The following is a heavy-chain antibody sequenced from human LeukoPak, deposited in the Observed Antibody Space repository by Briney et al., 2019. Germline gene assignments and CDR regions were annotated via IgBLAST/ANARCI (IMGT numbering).Heavy chain of an antibody. J-gene: IGHJ4*02. CDR1: GYTFTSYG. Sequence: SVKVSCKASGYTFTSYGISWVRQAPGQGLEWMGGIIPIFGTANYAQKFQGRVTITADESTSTAYMELSSLRSEDTAVYYCAREPDFTDHTYYFDYWGQGTLVTVSS. CDR2: IIPIFGTA. CDR3: AREPDFTDHTYYFDY. V-gene: IGHV1-69*13. D-gene: IGHD3-3*01.